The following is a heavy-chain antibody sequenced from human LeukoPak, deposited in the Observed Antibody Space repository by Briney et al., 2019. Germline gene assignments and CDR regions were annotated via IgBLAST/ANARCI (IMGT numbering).Heavy chain of an antibody. V-gene: IGHV3-21*01. CDR1: GFTFSSYS. Sequence: PGGSLRLSCAASGFTFSSYSMNWVRQAPGKGLEWVSSISSSSSYICYADSVKGRFTISRDNAKNLLYLQMNSLRAEDTAVYYCARGGYSSSWYPPPWFDPWGQGTLVTVSS. D-gene: IGHD6-13*01. J-gene: IGHJ5*02. CDR3: ARGGYSSSWYPPPWFDP. CDR2: ISSSSSYI.